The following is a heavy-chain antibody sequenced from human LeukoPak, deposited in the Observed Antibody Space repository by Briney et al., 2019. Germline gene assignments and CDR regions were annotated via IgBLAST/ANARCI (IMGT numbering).Heavy chain of an antibody. J-gene: IGHJ3*02. V-gene: IGHV3-74*01. CDR3: AREATYFYDSSGSTHLLGDAFDI. D-gene: IGHD3-22*01. CDR2: INSDGSST. CDR1: GFTFSSYW. Sequence: GGSLRLSCAASGFTFSSYWMHWVRHAPGKGLVWVSRINSDGSSTSYADSVKGRFTISRDNAKNTLYLQMNSLRAEDTAVYYCAREATYFYDSSGSTHLLGDAFDIWGQGTMVTVSS.